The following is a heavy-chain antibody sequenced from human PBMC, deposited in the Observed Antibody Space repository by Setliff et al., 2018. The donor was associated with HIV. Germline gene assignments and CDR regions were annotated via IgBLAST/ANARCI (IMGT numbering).Heavy chain of an antibody. CDR1: GFTFSDYY. V-gene: IGHV3-11*04. J-gene: IGHJ4*02. CDR3: TRDPTPKELWFFSGYYSDY. D-gene: IGHD3-10*01. CDR2: ISGSGSTI. Sequence: GGSLRLSCAASGFTFSDYYMSWIRQAPGKGLEWVSYISGSGSTIYYADSVKGRFTISRDNAKNSLYLQMNSLRAEDTAVYYCTRDPTPKELWFFSGYYSDYWGQGTLVTVSS.